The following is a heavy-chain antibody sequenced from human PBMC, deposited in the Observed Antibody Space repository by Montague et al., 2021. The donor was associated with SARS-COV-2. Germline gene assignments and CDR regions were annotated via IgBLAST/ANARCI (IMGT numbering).Heavy chain of an antibody. CDR2: TYYRSKWFY. CDR3: ARRFNYYDSSGPRWYFDY. Sequence: CAISGDSVSSNGGAWNWIRQSPSRGLEWLGRTYYRSKWFYDYAXXXKXXXTIKPDTSKNQFSLKLSSVTAADTAVYYCARRFNYYDSSGPRWYFDYWGQGTLVTVSS. D-gene: IGHD3-22*01. J-gene: IGHJ4*02. CDR1: GDSVSSNGGA. V-gene: IGHV6-1*01.